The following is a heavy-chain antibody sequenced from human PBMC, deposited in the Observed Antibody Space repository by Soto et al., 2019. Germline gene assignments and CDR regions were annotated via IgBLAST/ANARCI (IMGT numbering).Heavy chain of an antibody. CDR3: TTDWTSITYYGDGAFNV. D-gene: IGHD3-16*01. V-gene: IGHV3-15*01. J-gene: IGHJ3*01. CDR2: IKRIDDGGTT. Sequence: EVQLVESGGGLVKPGGSLRLSCAASGFSFTNAWMTWVRQAPGKGLEWVGRIKRIDDGGTTDYATPVKGRFTISRDDSKKTVYLQMNSLKTEDTAVYYCTTDWTSITYYGDGAFNVWGQGTMVTVSS. CDR1: GFSFTNAW.